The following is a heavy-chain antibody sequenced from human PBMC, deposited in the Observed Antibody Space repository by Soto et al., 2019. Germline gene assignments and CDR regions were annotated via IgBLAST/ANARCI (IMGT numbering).Heavy chain of an antibody. CDR3: ARDPRRGATTAGYAFDI. D-gene: IGHD1-26*01. V-gene: IGHV3-21*01. CDR2: ISSSSYI. Sequence: GGSLSLSCAASGFTFSSYSMNWVRQAPGKGLEWVSSISSSSYIYYADSVKGRFTISRDNAKNSLYLQMNSLRAEDTAVYYCARDPRRGATTAGYAFDIWGQGTMVTVSS. J-gene: IGHJ3*02. CDR1: GFTFSSYS.